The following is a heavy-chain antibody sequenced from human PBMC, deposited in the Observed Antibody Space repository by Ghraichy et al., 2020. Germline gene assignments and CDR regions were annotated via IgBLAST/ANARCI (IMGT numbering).Heavy chain of an antibody. Sequence: SETLSLTCAVYGGSFSGYYWSWIRQPPGKGLEWIGEINYSGSTNYNPSLKSRVTISVDTSKNQFSLKLSSVTAADTAVYYCARGLGRGYCSGGSCYPKDYYYYGMDVWGQGNTVTVSS. V-gene: IGHV4-34*01. D-gene: IGHD2-15*01. CDR3: ARGLGRGYCSGGSCYPKDYYYYGMDV. CDR1: GGSFSGYY. J-gene: IGHJ6*02. CDR2: INYSGST.